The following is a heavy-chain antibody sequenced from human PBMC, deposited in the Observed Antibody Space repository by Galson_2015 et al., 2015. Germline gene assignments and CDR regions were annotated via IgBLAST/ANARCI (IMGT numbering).Heavy chain of an antibody. CDR3: ASAQIAVAGNYYYYGMDV. Sequence: SVKVSCKASGYTFTGYYMHWVRQAPGQGLEWMGWINPNSGGTNYAQKFQGWVTMTRDTSISTAYMELSRLRSDDTAVYYCASAQIAVAGNYYYYGMDVWGQGTTVTVSS. V-gene: IGHV1-2*04. CDR1: GYTFTGYY. CDR2: INPNSGGT. J-gene: IGHJ6*02. D-gene: IGHD6-19*01.